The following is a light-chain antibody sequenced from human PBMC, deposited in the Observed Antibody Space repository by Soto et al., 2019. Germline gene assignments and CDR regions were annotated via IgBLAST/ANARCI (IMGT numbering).Light chain of an antibody. CDR3: SGWDDSLRGYF. CDR2: RNI. J-gene: IGLJ1*01. CDR1: SSNIGSNY. V-gene: IGLV1-47*01. Sequence: QSVLTQPPSASGTRGQGITISCSGSSSNIGSNYVYWYQQLAGTAPKLLIYRNIQRPSGVPDRFSGSKSGSTASLVISGLQSEDDADYFCSGWDDSLRGYFFGPGTKVTVL.